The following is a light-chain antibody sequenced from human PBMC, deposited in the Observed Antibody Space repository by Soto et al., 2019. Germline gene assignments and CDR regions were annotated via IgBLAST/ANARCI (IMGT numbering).Light chain of an antibody. Sequence: QSALTQPASVSGSPGQSITISCTGTSSDVGSYNYVSWYQQHPGKAPELMIYDVTNRPSGVSNRFSGSKSGNTASLTISGLQAEDEADYYCTSFTSSSTPWVFGGGTKVTVL. CDR3: TSFTSSSTPWV. CDR1: SSDVGSYNY. V-gene: IGLV2-14*01. J-gene: IGLJ3*02. CDR2: DVT.